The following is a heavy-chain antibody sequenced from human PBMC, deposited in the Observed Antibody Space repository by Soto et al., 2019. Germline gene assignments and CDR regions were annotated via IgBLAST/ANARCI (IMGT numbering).Heavy chain of an antibody. J-gene: IGHJ4*02. CDR2: INPSGGST. V-gene: IGHV1-46*01. CDR3: AREGREHYYDSSGYYKGSPFDY. Sequence: GASVKVSCKASGYTFTSYYMHWVRQAPGQGLEWMGIINPSGGSTSYAQKFQGRVTMTRDTSTSTVCMDLSSLRSEDTAVYYCAREGREHYYDSSGYYKGSPFDYWGQGTLVTVSS. CDR1: GYTFTSYY. D-gene: IGHD3-22*01.